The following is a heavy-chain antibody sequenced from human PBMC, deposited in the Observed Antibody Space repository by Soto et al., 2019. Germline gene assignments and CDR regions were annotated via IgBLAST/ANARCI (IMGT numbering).Heavy chain of an antibody. Sequence: GGSLRLSCAASGFTFSTYSMNWVRQPPGKGLEWVSYISSSSSTIFYTDSVKRRFTVSRANAKNSLHLHMTCLGADATACYYSWRPTYYYECSGPLGYLGQGTLDNVSS. D-gene: IGHD3-10*01. V-gene: IGHV3-48*01. CDR1: GFTFSTYS. CDR2: ISSSSSTI. CDR3: WRPTYYYECSGPLGY. J-gene: IGHJ4*02.